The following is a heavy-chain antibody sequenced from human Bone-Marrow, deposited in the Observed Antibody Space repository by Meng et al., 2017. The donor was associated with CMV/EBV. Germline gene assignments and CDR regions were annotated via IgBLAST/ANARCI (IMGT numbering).Heavy chain of an antibody. CDR3: ARTGSGDAFEI. CDR1: GGTFSSYA. Sequence: SVNVSCKASGGTFSSYAISWVRQAPGQGHEWMGGIIPILGIANYAQKFQGRVTITADKSTSTAYIEMSSLRSEGTVVYDCARTGSGDAFEIWGQGTMVTVSS. CDR2: IIPILGIA. D-gene: IGHD3-10*01. J-gene: IGHJ3*02. V-gene: IGHV1-69*10.